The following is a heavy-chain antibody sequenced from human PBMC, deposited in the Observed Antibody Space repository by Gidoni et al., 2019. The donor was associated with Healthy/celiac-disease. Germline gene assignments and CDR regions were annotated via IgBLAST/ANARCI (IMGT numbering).Heavy chain of an antibody. CDR2: IFSNDEK. CDR3: ARIPEFFSGSYYRDYYYYMDV. J-gene: IGHJ6*03. Sequence: QVTLKESGPVLVKPTETLTLTCTVSGFSLSNARMGVSWIRQPPGKALELLAHIFSNDEKSYSTSLKSRLTISKDTSKSQVVLTMTNMDPVDTATYYCARIPEFFSGSYYRDYYYYMDVWGKGTTVTVSS. CDR1: GFSLSNARMG. D-gene: IGHD3-10*01. V-gene: IGHV2-26*01.